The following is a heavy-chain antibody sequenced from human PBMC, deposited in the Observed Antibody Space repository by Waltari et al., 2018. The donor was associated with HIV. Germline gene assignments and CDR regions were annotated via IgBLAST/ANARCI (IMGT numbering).Heavy chain of an antibody. CDR3: ARQGEGITGELWGMDV. V-gene: IGHV4-39*01. CDR1: GGSISSSSYY. Sequence: QLQLQESGPGLVKPSETLSLTCTVSGGSISSSSYYWGWIRQPPGKGLEWIGSIYYSGSTYYNPSLKSRVTISVDTSKNQFSLKLSSVTAADTAVYYCARQGEGITGELWGMDVWGQGTTVTVSS. CDR2: IYYSGST. J-gene: IGHJ6*02. D-gene: IGHD1-20*01.